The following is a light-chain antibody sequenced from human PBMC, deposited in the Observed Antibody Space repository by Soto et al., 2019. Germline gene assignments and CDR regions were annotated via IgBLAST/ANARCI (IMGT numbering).Light chain of an antibody. J-gene: IGKJ4*01. CDR1: QGIGNY. V-gene: IGKV1-27*01. CDR3: QKYNTAPLT. CDR2: GAS. Sequence: DIQMTQSPLSLSASVGDRVTITCRASQGIGNYLAWFQQKPGRVPKLLIYGASALQTGVPSRFSGSGSGTEFTLTISSLHPEDVATYYCQKYNTAPLTFGGGTKVEI.